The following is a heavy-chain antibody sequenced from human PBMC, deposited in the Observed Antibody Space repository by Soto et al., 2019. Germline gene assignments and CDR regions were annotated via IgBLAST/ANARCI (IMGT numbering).Heavy chain of an antibody. CDR2: ISSSISYT. CDR3: ARYIYGYVDY. D-gene: IGHD5-18*01. J-gene: IGHJ4*02. CDR1: GFTFSDYY. V-gene: IGHV3-11*06. Sequence: LRLSCAASGFTFSDYYMSWIRQAPGKGLEWVSYISSSISYTNYADSVKGRFTISRDNAKNSLYLQMNSLRAEDTAVYYCARYIYGYVDYWGQGTLVTVSS.